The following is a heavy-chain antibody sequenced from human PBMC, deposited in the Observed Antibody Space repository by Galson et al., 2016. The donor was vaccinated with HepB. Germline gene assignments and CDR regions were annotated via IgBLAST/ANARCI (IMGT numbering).Heavy chain of an antibody. D-gene: IGHD1-14*01. J-gene: IGHJ4*02. CDR2: IIPMFGTA. Sequence: SVKVSCKASGCTFNYYAINWVRQAPGQGLEWKGRIIPMFGTANYAQKFQGRVTITADKSTSTGYMELSSLTSDDTAMYYCAREGRLTNHSPLDDWGPGALVSASS. V-gene: IGHV1-69*06. CDR3: AREGRLTNHSPLDD. CDR1: GCTFNYYA.